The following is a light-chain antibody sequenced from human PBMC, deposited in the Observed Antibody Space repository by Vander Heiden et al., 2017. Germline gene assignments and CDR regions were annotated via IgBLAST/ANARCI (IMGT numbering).Light chain of an antibody. J-gene: IGLJ2*01. CDR3: ATWDTDLTAVV. CDR2: EDT. Sequence: QSVVTQPPSVSAAPGQKVSISCSGGSSNIGRNYVSWYLHVPGTAPKLLIHEDTKRPSGIPDRFSASKSGTSATLGISGLQPGDEADYYCATWDTDLTAVVFGGGTKLTVL. CDR1: SSNIGRNY. V-gene: IGLV1-51*02.